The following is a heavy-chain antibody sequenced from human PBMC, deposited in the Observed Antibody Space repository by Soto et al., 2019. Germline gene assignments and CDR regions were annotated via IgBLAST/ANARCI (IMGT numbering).Heavy chain of an antibody. CDR3: AHSRCGGDCLQSSSSHYYCGMDV. CDR1: GFSLSTSGVG. D-gene: IGHD2-21*02. J-gene: IGHJ6*02. CDR2: IYWDDDK. V-gene: IGHV2-5*02. Sequence: QITLKESGPPLVRPTQTLTLTCTFSGFSLSTSGVGVGWIRQPPGKALEWLALIYWDDDKRYSPSLKSRLTIAKDTSKNPVVLTMTNMDPVDTATYYCAHSRCGGDCLQSSSSHYYCGMDVWGQGTTVTVSS.